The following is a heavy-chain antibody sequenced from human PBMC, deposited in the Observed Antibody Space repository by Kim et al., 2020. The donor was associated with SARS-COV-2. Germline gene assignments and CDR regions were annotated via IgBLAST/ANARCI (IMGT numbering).Heavy chain of an antibody. CDR3: TTVTRVWFGELDDY. J-gene: IGHJ4*02. CDR1: GFTFSNAW. D-gene: IGHD3-10*01. CDR2: IKSKTDGGTT. Sequence: GGSLRLSCAASGFTFSNAWMSWVRQAPGKGLEWVGRIKSKTDGGTTDYAAPVKGRFTISRDDSKNTLYLQMNSLKTEDTAVYYCTTVTRVWFGELDDYWGQGTLVTVSS. V-gene: IGHV3-15*01.